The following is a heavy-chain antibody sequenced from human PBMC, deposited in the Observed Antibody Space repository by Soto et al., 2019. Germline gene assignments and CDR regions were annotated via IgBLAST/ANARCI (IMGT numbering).Heavy chain of an antibody. CDR1: GGSISSGGYS. Sequence: QLQLQESGSGLVKPSQTLSLTCAVSGGSISSGGYSWSWIRQPPGKGLEWIGYIYHSGSTYYNPSHKRRGTPSVDMSKNQFSLNLRSVTAADTAVYYCARGMTTVTTYDYWGQGTLVTVSS. CDR2: IYHSGST. V-gene: IGHV4-30-2*01. CDR3: ARGMTTVTTYDY. J-gene: IGHJ4*02. D-gene: IGHD4-4*01.